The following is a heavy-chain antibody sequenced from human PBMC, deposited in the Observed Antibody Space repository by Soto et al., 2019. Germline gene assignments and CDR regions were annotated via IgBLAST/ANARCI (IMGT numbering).Heavy chain of an antibody. CDR2: MNPGNNQH. CDR3: ARLQAAAGDNHPTFAY. Sequence: ASVKVSCKTSGYSFTNYDIHWVRQAAGQGLEWMGWMNPGNNQHVYTQKFRGRVTVSTDTSISTTYLQWSSLKASDTAMYYCARLQAAAGDNHPTFAYGGRGPLAPVSS. CDR1: GYSFTNYD. V-gene: IGHV1-8*01. J-gene: IGHJ4*02. D-gene: IGHD6-13*01.